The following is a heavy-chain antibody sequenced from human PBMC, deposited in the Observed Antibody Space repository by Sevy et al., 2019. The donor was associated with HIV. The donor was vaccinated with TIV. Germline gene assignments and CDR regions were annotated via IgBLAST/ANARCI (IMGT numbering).Heavy chain of an antibody. V-gene: IGHV4-34*01. J-gene: IGHJ4*02. CDR2: INHSGST. CDR3: ARAFRAVAGSYYFDY. D-gene: IGHD6-19*01. Sequence: SETLSLTCAVYGGSFSGYYWSWIRQPPGKGLEWIGEINHSGSTNYNPSLKSRVTISVDTSKNQFSLKLSSVTAADTAVYYCARAFRAVAGSYYFDYWGQGTLVTVSS. CDR1: GGSFSGYY.